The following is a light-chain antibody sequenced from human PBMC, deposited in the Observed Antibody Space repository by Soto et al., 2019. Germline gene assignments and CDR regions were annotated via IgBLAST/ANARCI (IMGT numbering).Light chain of an antibody. CDR3: QQSYTDPYT. CDR2: AAS. V-gene: IGKV1-39*01. Sequence: DLQMTQSPFFLSASIGDTVTISCRASQSISTYVNWYQQRVGKAPRLLIYAASTLQSGVPSRFSGSGSGTHFNLTITSLQPDDFASYSCQQSYTDPYTFGQGTTLEI. CDR1: QSISTY. J-gene: IGKJ2*01.